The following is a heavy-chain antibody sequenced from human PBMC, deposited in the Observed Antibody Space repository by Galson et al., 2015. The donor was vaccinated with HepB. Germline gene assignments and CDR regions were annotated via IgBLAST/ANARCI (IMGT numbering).Heavy chain of an antibody. J-gene: IGHJ4*02. Sequence: SLRLSCAASGFTFSSYSMNWVRQAPGKGLEWVSYISSSSSTIYYADSVKGRFTISRDNAKNSLYLQMNSLRDEDTAVYYCARDLSVGYYDSSGYQLDYWGQGTLVTVSS. D-gene: IGHD3-22*01. CDR3: ARDLSVGYYDSSGYQLDY. CDR2: ISSSSSTI. V-gene: IGHV3-48*02. CDR1: GFTFSSYS.